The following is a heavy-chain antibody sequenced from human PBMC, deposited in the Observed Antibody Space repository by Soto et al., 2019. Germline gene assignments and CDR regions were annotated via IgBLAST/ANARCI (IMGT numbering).Heavy chain of an antibody. CDR1: GGTFSSYP. Sequence: QVQLVQSGAEVKRPGSSVKVSCKASGGTFSSYPTSWVRQAPGQGLEWMGGTNGNLGTGNYAQKFRGRLTITTDISTTTADMELSSLTSEDTGVYYCARRDSHGFFRYFDNWGQGTLVTVSS. CDR2: TNGNLGTG. CDR3: ARRDSHGFFRYFDN. V-gene: IGHV1-69*06. J-gene: IGHJ4*02. D-gene: IGHD3-10*01.